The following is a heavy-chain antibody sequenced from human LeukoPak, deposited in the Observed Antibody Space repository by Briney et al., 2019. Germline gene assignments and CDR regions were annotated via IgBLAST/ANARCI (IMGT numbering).Heavy chain of an antibody. CDR3: ARGGNSLDY. D-gene: IGHD3-10*01. V-gene: IGHV3-48*01. Sequence: GGSLRLSCAASGFTFSSYSMNLVRQAPGKGLEWVSYISSSSTIYYADSVKGRFTISRDNAKNSLYLQMNSLRVEDTAVYYCARGGNSLDYWGQGTLVTVSS. J-gene: IGHJ4*02. CDR1: GFTFSSYS. CDR2: ISSSSTI.